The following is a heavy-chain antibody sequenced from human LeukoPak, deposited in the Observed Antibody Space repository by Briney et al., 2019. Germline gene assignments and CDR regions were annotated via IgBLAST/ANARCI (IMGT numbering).Heavy chain of an antibody. D-gene: IGHD6-19*01. J-gene: IGHJ3*02. V-gene: IGHV4-34*01. CDR3: ARAIAVAGSDAFDI. Sequence: PSETLSLTCAVYGGSFSGYYWSWIRQPPGKGLEWIGEINHSGSTNYNPSLKSRVTISVDTSKNQFSLKLSSVTAADTAVYYWARAIAVAGSDAFDIWGQGTMVTVSS. CDR2: INHSGST. CDR1: GGSFSGYY.